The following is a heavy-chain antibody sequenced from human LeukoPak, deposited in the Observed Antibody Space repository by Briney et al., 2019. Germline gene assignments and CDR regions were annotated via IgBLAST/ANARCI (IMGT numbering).Heavy chain of an antibody. CDR2: ISGSGGST. CDR1: GFTFSSYA. Sequence: GGSLRLSCAASGFTFSSYAMSWVRQAPGKGLEWVSAISGSGGSTYYADSVKGRFTISRDNSKNTLYLQMNSLKAEDTAVYYCAKGNTMVRGPKGAFDIWGQGTMVTVSS. CDR3: AKGNTMVRGPKGAFDI. J-gene: IGHJ3*02. D-gene: IGHD3-10*01. V-gene: IGHV3-23*01.